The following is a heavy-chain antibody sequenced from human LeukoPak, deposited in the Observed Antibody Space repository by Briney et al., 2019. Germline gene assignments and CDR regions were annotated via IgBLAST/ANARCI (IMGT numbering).Heavy chain of an antibody. V-gene: IGHV3-30*01. CDR3: ARANHLFIIY. Sequence: GGSLRLSCAASGFTFSSYAMHWVRQAPGKGLEWVAVISYDGSNKYYADSVRGRFTISRDNSKNTLYLQMNSLRAEDTAVYYCARANHLFIIYWGQGTLVTVSS. CDR1: GFTFSSYA. D-gene: IGHD3-10*01. CDR2: ISYDGSNK. J-gene: IGHJ4*02.